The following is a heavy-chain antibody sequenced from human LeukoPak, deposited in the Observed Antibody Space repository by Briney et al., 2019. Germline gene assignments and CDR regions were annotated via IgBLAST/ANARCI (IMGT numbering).Heavy chain of an antibody. V-gene: IGHV6-1*01. Sequence: SQTLSLTCAISGDSVSSINGAWNWVRQSPSRGLEWLGRTYYRSKWYYDYASSIQGRISINPDASKNPFSLLLHSVTPEDTAVYYCARDVATSGWYTFDYWGQGSLVTVSS. D-gene: IGHD6-19*01. CDR3: ARDVATSGWYTFDY. CDR2: TYYRSKWYY. J-gene: IGHJ4*02. CDR1: GDSVSSINGA.